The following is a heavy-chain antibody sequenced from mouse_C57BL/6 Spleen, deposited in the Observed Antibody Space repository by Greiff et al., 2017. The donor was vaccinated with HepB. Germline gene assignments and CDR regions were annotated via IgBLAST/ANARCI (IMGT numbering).Heavy chain of an antibody. J-gene: IGHJ3*01. CDR3: ARSGDYAWFAY. V-gene: IGHV1-19*01. Sequence: EVQLQQSGPVLVKPGASVKMSCKASGYTFTDYYMNWVKQSHGKSLEWIGVINPYNGGTSYNQKFKGKATLTVDKSSSTAYMELNSLTSEDSAVYYCARSGDYAWFAYWGQGTLVTVSA. CDR1: GYTFTDYY. D-gene: IGHD2-4*01. CDR2: INPYNGGT.